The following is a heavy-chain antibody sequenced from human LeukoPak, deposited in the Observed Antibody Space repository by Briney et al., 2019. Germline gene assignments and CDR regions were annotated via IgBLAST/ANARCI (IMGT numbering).Heavy chain of an antibody. CDR2: FDPEDGET. D-gene: IGHD6-13*01. J-gene: IGHJ4*02. Sequence: ASVKVSCKVSVYTLTELSMHWVRQAPGKGLEWMGGFDPEDGETIYAQKFQGRVTMTEDTSTDTAYMELSSLRSEDTAVYYCARCPGYSSSWHYDYWGQGTLVTVSS. CDR3: ARCPGYSSSWHYDY. V-gene: IGHV1-24*01. CDR1: VYTLTELS.